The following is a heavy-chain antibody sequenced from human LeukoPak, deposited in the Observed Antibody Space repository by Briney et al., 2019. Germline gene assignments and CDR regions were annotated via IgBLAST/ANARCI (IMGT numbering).Heavy chain of an antibody. Sequence: SETLSLTCTVSGVSMNLYHWSWIRQPAGKGLEWIGRIDSSGNTNHNPTLKSRVRLSVDTSKRQFSLKLNSVTAADTAVYYCAREQDASNSRPFDYWGQGALVTVSS. V-gene: IGHV4-4*07. CDR3: AREQDASNSRPFDY. D-gene: IGHD3-16*01. J-gene: IGHJ4*02. CDR1: GVSMNLYH. CDR2: IDSSGNT.